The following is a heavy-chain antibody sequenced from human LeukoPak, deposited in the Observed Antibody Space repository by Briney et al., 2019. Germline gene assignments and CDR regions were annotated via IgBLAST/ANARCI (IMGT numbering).Heavy chain of an antibody. CDR1: GGSISSGSYY. CDR3: TRWPVTTENYFDY. V-gene: IGHV4-39*01. D-gene: IGHD4-11*01. Sequence: SETLSLTCTVSGGSISSGSYYWGWIRQPPGKGLEWIGSIHHSGSTYYNPSLKSRVTISVDTSKNQFSLKLSSVTAADTAVYYCTRWPVTTENYFDYWGQGTLVTVSS. J-gene: IGHJ4*02. CDR2: IHHSGST.